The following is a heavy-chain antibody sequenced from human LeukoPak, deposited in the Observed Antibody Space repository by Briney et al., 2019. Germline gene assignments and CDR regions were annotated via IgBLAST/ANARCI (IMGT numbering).Heavy chain of an antibody. CDR2: INQDGSEK. CDR1: GFTFSNYW. CDR3: ARDRLIDC. V-gene: IGHV3-7*04. Sequence: GGSLRLSCAASGFTFSNYWVSWVRQAPGKGLEWVANINQDGSEKYYVDSVKGRFTISRDNAKNSLYLQMNSLRGEDMAVYFCARDRLIDCWGQGTLVTVSS. J-gene: IGHJ4*02.